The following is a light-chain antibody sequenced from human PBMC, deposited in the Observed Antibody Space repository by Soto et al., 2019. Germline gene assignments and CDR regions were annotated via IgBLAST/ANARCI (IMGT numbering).Light chain of an antibody. CDR2: GNT. V-gene: IGLV1-40*01. CDR1: TSNIGGSNA. J-gene: IGLJ3*02. Sequence: QSVLTQPPSASGTPGQRVAISCSGSTSNIGGSNAVYWYQQLPGAPPKLLIYGNTNRPSGVPDRFSGSKSGTSASLAITGLQAEDEADYYCQSYDTRLDWVFGGGTQLTVL. CDR3: QSYDTRLDWV.